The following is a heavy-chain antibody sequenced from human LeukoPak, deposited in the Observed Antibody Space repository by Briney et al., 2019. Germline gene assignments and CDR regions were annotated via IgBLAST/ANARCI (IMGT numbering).Heavy chain of an antibody. D-gene: IGHD3-3*01. CDR1: GGSFSGYY. V-gene: IGHV4-34*01. Sequence: EPSETLSLTCAVYGGSFSGYYWSWIRQPPGKGLEWIGEINHSGSTNYNPSLKSRVTISVDTSKNQFSLKLSSVTAADTAVYYCARGEFWSYAFDIWGQGTMVTVSS. CDR2: INHSGST. J-gene: IGHJ3*02. CDR3: ARGEFWSYAFDI.